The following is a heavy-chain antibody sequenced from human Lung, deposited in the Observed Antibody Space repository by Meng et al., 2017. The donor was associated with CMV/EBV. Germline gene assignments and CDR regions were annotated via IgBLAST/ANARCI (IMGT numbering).Heavy chain of an antibody. CDR1: VFSLSTPRVG. J-gene: IGHJ5*02. Sequence: QITSQDSSHTLVKPTQTLPLTCTFSVFSLSTPRVGVGWIRQPPGKALEWLALNNWNDDKRYSPSLKSRLTITKDTSKNQVVLTLTNMDPVDTAIYYCALFTRSWFDPWGQGTLVTVSS. V-gene: IGHV2-5*01. CDR3: ALFTRSWFDP. CDR2: NNWNDDK. D-gene: IGHD2-2*01.